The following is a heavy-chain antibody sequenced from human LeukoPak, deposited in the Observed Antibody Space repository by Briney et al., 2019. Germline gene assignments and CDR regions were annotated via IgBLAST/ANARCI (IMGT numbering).Heavy chain of an antibody. Sequence: SETLSLTCTVSGVSISSYYWSWIRQPAGKGLEWIGRMYTRGNTNYSPSLKSRVTMSVDTSKNQFSLNMTSVTAADTAVYYCARDSAEYYYGMDVWGQGTTVTVSS. CDR3: ARDSAEYYYGMDV. V-gene: IGHV4-4*07. CDR1: GVSISSYY. CDR2: MYTRGNT. J-gene: IGHJ6*02. D-gene: IGHD3-10*01.